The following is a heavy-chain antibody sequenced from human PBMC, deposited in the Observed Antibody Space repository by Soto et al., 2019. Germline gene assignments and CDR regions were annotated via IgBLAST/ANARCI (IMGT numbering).Heavy chain of an antibody. V-gene: IGHV1-46*01. Sequence: QVLLVQSGAEVKKPVASVKGSCKASGFPFTTYYIHWVRQAPGQGLEWMGVINPSGDATTYAQKSEGRVTMTKDRSARIVYMELSSLRSEDSAVYYCEKDWELGYWGRGTLVTVSS. CDR3: EKDWELGY. CDR2: INPSGDAT. J-gene: IGHJ4*02. D-gene: IGHD3-10*01. CDR1: GFPFTTYY.